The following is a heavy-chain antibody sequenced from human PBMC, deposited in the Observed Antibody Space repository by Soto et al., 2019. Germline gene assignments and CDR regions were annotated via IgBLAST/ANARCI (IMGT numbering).Heavy chain of an antibody. D-gene: IGHD7-27*01. CDR1: GGSISHVNYC. J-gene: IGHJ4*02. V-gene: IGHV4-30-4*01. CDR2: IYDCGST. Sequence: QVQLQESGPGLVKPSKTLSLTCTVSGGSISHVNYCWSLIRKSPDKGLEWLGHIYDCGSTYNNTSLRSRLTLLVATSKTQYPLKRSSVSAADTAVYYCTRGSSGENVDYWGQGILVTVSS. CDR3: TRGSSGENVDY.